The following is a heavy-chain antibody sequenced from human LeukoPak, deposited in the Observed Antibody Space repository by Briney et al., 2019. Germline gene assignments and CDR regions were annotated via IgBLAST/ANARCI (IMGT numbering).Heavy chain of an antibody. J-gene: IGHJ4*02. D-gene: IGHD3-16*01. CDR3: ARASLRLREFDY. V-gene: IGHV1-2*02. CDR2: INPNSGGT. CDR1: GYTFTGYY. Sequence: ASVKVSCTASGYTFTGYYMHWVRQAPGQGLEWMGWINPNSGGTNYAQKFQGRVTMTRDTSISTAYMELSRLRSDDTAVYYCARASLRLREFDYWGQGTLVTVSS.